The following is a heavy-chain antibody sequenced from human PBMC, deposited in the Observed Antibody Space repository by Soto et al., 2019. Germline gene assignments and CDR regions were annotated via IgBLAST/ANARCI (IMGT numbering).Heavy chain of an antibody. V-gene: IGHV3-7*05. CDR3: ARDPGKLIVDYYYYGMDV. CDR2: IKQDGSER. J-gene: IGHJ6*02. D-gene: IGHD2-8*01. Sequence: PGGSLRLSCAASGFTFSDFWVTWVRQAPGKGLEWVANIKQDGSERYYVDSVKGRFTISRDNAKNSLFLQMNSLRAEDTAVYYCARDPGKLIVDYYYYGMDVWGQGTTVTVSS. CDR1: GFTFSDFW.